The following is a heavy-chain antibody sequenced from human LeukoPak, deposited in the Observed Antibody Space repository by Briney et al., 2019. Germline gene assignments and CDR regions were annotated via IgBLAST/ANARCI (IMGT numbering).Heavy chain of an antibody. CDR2: IKQDGSEK. D-gene: IGHD5-18*01. CDR3: ARDSPERGYSYGPLDNYFDY. J-gene: IGHJ4*02. CDR1: GFNFNNYW. V-gene: IGHV3-7*01. Sequence: GGSLRLSCAASGFNFNNYWMTWVRQAPGKGLEWVANIKQDGSEKYHVDSVKGRFTISRDNAKNSLYLQMNSLRAEDTAMYYCARDSPERGYSYGPLDNYFDYWGQGTLVTVSS.